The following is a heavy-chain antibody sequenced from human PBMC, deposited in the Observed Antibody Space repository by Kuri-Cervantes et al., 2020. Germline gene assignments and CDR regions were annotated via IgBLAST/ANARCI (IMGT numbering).Heavy chain of an antibody. CDR1: GFTFSSYA. CDR3: ARDQTYGDYSSYYYYGMDV. V-gene: IGHV3-23*01. J-gene: IGHJ6*02. CDR2: ISGSGGST. Sequence: GESLKISCAASGFTFSSYAMSWVRQAPGKGLEWVSAISGSGGSTYHADSVKGRFTISRDNSKNTLYLQMNSLRAEDTAVYYCARDQTYGDYSSYYYYGMDVWGQGTTVTVSS. D-gene: IGHD4-17*01.